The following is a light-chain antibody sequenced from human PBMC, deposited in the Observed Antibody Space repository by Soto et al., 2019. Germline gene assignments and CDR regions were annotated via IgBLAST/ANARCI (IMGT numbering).Light chain of an antibody. CDR2: AAS. V-gene: IGKV1-39*01. J-gene: IGKJ5*01. CDR3: QQSYSTPPEIT. Sequence: DIQMTQSPSSLSASVGDRVTITCRASQSIVTYLNWYLQKPGKAPKLLIYAASNLQSGVPSRFSGSGSGTDFTLTISSLQLEDFATYYCQQSYSTPPEITFGLGTRLEIK. CDR1: QSIVTY.